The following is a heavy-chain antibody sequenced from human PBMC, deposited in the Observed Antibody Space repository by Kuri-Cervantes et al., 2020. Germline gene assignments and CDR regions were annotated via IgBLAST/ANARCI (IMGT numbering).Heavy chain of an antibody. V-gene: IGHV3-9*01. Sequence: GGSLRLSCAASGFTFDDYAMHWVRQAPGKGLEWVSGISWNSGSIGYADSVKGRFTISRDNGKNSLHLQMNSLTAEDTAVYYCVASSVIAPFYWGQGTLVTVSS. CDR3: VASSVIAPFY. CDR2: ISWNSGSI. CDR1: GFTFDDYA. J-gene: IGHJ4*02. D-gene: IGHD2/OR15-2a*01.